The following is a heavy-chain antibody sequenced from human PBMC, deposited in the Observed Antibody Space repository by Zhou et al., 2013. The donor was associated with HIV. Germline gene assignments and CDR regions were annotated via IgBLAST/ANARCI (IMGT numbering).Heavy chain of an antibody. J-gene: IGHJ6*03. Sequence: QAQLEQSGAVVKNPGASVRVSCKASGYTFTGHYVHWVRQAPGQGLEWMGWINPDSGDTIYAQNFQGRVIMTKDTSVSTAYMDLKSLRSEDTAVYYCACASCVWGSTSCSHYYYYMDVWGKGPRSPSP. CDR2: INPDSGDT. V-gene: IGHV1-2*02. CDR1: GYTFTGHY. CDR3: ACASCVWGSTSCSHYYYYMDV. D-gene: IGHD2-2*01.